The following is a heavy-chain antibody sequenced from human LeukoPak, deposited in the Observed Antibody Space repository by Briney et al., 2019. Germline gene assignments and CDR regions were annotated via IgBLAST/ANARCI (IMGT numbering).Heavy chain of an antibody. D-gene: IGHD1-1*01. J-gene: IGHJ4*02. CDR3: AREELENFDY. CDR2: IGSSSSNK. CDR1: GFTFSNYW. V-gene: IGHV3-21*01. Sequence: GGSLRLSCAASGFTFSNYWMHWVRQAPGKGLEWVSSIGSSSSNKYYADSVKGRFTISRDNAKNSLYLQMNSLRAEDTAVYYCAREELENFDYWGQGTLVTVSS.